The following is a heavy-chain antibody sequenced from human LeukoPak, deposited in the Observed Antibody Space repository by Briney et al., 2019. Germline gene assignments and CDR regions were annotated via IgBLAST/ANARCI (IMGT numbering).Heavy chain of an antibody. Sequence: SETLSLTCAVSGGSISSSNWWSWVRQPPGKGLEWIGEIYHSGSTNYNPSLKSRVTMSVDKSKNQFSLKLSSVTAADTAVYYCARAISGGILHFDYWGQGTLVTVSS. CDR2: IYHSGST. D-gene: IGHD1-26*01. V-gene: IGHV4-4*02. CDR3: ARAISGGILHFDY. J-gene: IGHJ4*02. CDR1: GGSISSSNW.